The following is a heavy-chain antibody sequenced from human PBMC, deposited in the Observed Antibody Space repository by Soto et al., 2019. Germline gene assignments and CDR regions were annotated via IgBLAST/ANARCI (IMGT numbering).Heavy chain of an antibody. V-gene: IGHV3-23*01. J-gene: IGHJ4*02. CDR3: AKVPMADYYDSSGSHIDY. CDR2: ISGSGGST. CDR1: GFTFSSYA. D-gene: IGHD3-22*01. Sequence: GGSLRLSCAASGFTFSSYAMSWVRQAPGKGLEWVSAISGSGGSTYYADSVKGRFTISRDNSKNTLYLQMNSLRAEDTAVYYCAKVPMADYYDSSGSHIDYWGQGTLVTVSS.